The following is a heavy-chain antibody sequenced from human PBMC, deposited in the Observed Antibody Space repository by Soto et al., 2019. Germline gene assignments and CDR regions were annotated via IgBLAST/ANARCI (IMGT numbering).Heavy chain of an antibody. CDR2: IDYSGNT. Sequence: SETLSLTCTVSGASISSSGYYWGWIRQPPGRGLEWIGSIDYSGNTYYNPSLRSRVTVSVDTSKNQFSLDLRYVTAADTTVYYCVRASTASGPNWGQGTLVTVSS. CDR3: VRASTASGPN. V-gene: IGHV4-39*01. D-gene: IGHD6-25*01. CDR1: GASISSSGYY. J-gene: IGHJ4*02.